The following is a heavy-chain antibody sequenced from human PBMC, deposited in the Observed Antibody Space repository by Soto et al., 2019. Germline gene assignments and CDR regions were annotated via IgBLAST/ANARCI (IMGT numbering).Heavy chain of an antibody. V-gene: IGHV4-39*01. CDR2: IYYSGST. CDR1: GGSISSSSYY. J-gene: IGHJ6*02. Sequence: KPSETLSLTCTVSGGSISSSSYYWGWIRQPPRKGLEWIGSIYYSGSTYYNPSLKSRVTISVDTSKNQFSLKLSSVTAADTAVYYCASGMATIPYYYYGMDVWGQGTTVTVSS. D-gene: IGHD5-12*01. CDR3: ASGMATIPYYYYGMDV.